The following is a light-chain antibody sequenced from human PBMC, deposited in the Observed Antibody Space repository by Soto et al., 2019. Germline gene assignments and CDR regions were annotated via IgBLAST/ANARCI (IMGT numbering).Light chain of an antibody. V-gene: IGLV2-14*01. CDR2: DVS. CDR1: SRDVGGYNY. CDR3: SSYTSSSTRGV. Sequence: QSVLTQPASVSGSSGQSITISCTGTSRDVGGYNYVSWYQQHPGKAPKLTIYDVSNRPSGVSNRFSGSKSCNTASLTISGLQAEDEADYYCSSYTSSSTRGVFGTGTKVTVL. J-gene: IGLJ1*01.